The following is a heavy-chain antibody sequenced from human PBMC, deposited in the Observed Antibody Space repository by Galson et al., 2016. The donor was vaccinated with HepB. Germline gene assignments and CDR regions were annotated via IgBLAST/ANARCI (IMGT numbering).Heavy chain of an antibody. V-gene: IGHV3-23*01. D-gene: IGHD2/OR15-2a*01. CDR2: SSTSDNT. Sequence: SLRLSCAASGFTFTTYAMTWVRQAPGKGLEWVSYSSTSDNTFYADSVNGRFTISRDNSKNTLYVEMNSLRAEDTAIYYWGSRGGNWDYFDSWGQGTLVTVSS. CDR3: GSRGGNWDYFDS. CDR1: GFTFTTYA. J-gene: IGHJ4*02.